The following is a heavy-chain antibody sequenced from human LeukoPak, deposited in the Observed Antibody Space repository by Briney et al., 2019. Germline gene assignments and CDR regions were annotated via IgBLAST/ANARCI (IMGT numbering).Heavy chain of an antibody. D-gene: IGHD4-17*01. Sequence: PSETLSLTCTVSVGSISSYYWSWIRQPPGKGLEWIGYIYYRGSTNYNPSLKSRVTFSVDTSKNQFSLKLNSVTAADTAVYYCARGGDYGDLRYFDYWGQGTLVTVSS. V-gene: IGHV4-59*01. CDR1: VGSISSYY. CDR3: ARGGDYGDLRYFDY. J-gene: IGHJ4*02. CDR2: IYYRGST.